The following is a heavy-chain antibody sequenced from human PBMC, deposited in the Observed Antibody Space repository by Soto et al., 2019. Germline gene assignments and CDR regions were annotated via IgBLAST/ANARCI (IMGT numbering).Heavy chain of an antibody. CDR2: IKSKTDGGTT. Sequence: GGSLRLSCAASGFTFSNAWMNWVRQAPGKGLEWVGRIKSKTDGGTTDYAAPVKGRFTISRDDSKNTLYLQMNSLKTEDTAVYYCTTGLRYCSSTSCYYFDYWGQGTLVTVSS. CDR3: TTGLRYCSSTSCYYFDY. D-gene: IGHD2-2*01. V-gene: IGHV3-15*07. J-gene: IGHJ4*02. CDR1: GFTFSNAW.